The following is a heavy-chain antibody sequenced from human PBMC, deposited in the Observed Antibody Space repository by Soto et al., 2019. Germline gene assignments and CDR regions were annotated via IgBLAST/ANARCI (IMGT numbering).Heavy chain of an antibody. J-gene: IGHJ6*02. Sequence: GWSLRLSCSASVFTFSDHYMDWFRQAPGKGLEWVGRTRDKPNSYTTEYAASVKGRFTISRDDSENSVYLQMNSLKTEDTAVYYCTSAAVSKTGLDVWGQGTTVTVSS. CDR2: TRDKPNSYTT. D-gene: IGHD4-4*01. V-gene: IGHV3-72*01. CDR1: VFTFSDHY. CDR3: TSAAVSKTGLDV.